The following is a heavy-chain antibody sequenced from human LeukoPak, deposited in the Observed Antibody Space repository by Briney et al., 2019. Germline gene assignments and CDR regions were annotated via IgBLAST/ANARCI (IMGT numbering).Heavy chain of an antibody. D-gene: IGHD6-13*01. V-gene: IGHV5-51*01. Sequence: GEFLKISCKGSGYSFTSYWIAWVRQMPGKGLEWMGIIYPGSSDTRYSPSFQGQVTISADKSISTAYLQWSSLKASDTAMYYCARRESSSRSHYYYYYGMGVWGQGTTVTVSS. J-gene: IGHJ6*02. CDR2: IYPGSSDT. CDR1: GYSFTSYW. CDR3: ARRESSSRSHYYYYYGMGV.